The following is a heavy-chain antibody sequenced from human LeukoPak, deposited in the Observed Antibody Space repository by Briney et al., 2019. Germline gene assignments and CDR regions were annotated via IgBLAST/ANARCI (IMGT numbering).Heavy chain of an antibody. Sequence: PSETLSLTCTVSGGSISSSSYYWGWIRQPPGKGLEWIGNMYYSGSTYYNPSLKSRVTISVDTSNNQFSLKLSSVTAADTAVYYCAISLHISAPFDVWGQGTLVTVSS. J-gene: IGHJ4*02. CDR1: GGSISSSSYY. D-gene: IGHD2-21*01. CDR2: MYYSGST. V-gene: IGHV4-39*01. CDR3: AISLHISAPFDV.